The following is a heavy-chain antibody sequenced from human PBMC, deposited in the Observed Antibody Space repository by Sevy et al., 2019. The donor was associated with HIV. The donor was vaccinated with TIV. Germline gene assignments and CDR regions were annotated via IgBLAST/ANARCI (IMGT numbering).Heavy chain of an antibody. D-gene: IGHD1-26*01. CDR3: ARGSRGGPREIGVWTPRGRRFDY. J-gene: IGHJ4*02. CDR1: GGSFSGYY. CDR2: INHSGST. V-gene: IGHV4-34*01. Sequence: SETLSLTCAVYGGSFSGYYWSWIRQPPGKGLEWIGEINHSGSTNYSPSLKSRVTISVDTSKNQFSLKLCSVTAADTAVDYCARGSRGGPREIGVWTPRGRRFDYWVQGTLVTVSS.